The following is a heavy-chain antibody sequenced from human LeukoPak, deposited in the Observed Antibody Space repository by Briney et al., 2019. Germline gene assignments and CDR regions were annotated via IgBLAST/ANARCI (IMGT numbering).Heavy chain of an antibody. D-gene: IGHD6-13*01. J-gene: IGHJ4*02. CDR3: ATDPGSSWKADY. CDR1: AFTFSSYS. CDR2: ISSSSSTI. Sequence: GGSLRLACAAAAFTFSSYSMNWVRQAPGKGLEWVSYISSSSSTIYYADSVKGRFTISRDNAKNSLYLQMNSLRDEDTAVYYCATDPGSSWKADYWGQGTLVTVSS. V-gene: IGHV3-48*02.